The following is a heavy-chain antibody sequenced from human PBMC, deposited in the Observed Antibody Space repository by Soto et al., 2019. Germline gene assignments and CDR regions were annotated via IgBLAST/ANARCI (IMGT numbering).Heavy chain of an antibody. CDR3: AREKDDSSGYTYFDY. Sequence: GGSLRLSCAASGFTFSSYAMHWVRQAPGKGLEWVAVISYDGSNKYYADSVKGRLTISRDNSKNTLYLQMNSLRAEDTAVYYCAREKDDSSGYTYFDYWGQGTLVTVSS. D-gene: IGHD3-22*01. CDR1: GFTFSSYA. J-gene: IGHJ4*02. V-gene: IGHV3-30-3*01. CDR2: ISYDGSNK.